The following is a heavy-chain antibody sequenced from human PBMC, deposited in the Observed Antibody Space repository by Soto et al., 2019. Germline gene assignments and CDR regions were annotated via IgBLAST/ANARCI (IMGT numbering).Heavy chain of an antibody. Sequence: ASVKVSCKASGYTFTSYGISWVRQAPGQGLEWMGWISAYNGNANYAQKLQGRVTMTTDTSTSTAYMELRSLRSDDTAVYYCAREDYYDSSGYYPPGDYYGMDVWGQGTTVTVSS. V-gene: IGHV1-18*01. D-gene: IGHD3-22*01. CDR1: GYTFTSYG. CDR2: ISAYNGNA. J-gene: IGHJ6*02. CDR3: AREDYYDSSGYYPPGDYYGMDV.